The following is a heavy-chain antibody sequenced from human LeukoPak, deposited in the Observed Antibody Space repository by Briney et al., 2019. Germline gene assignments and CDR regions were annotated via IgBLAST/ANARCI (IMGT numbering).Heavy chain of an antibody. CDR3: ATRELVQDYYYMDV. CDR1: GYTFTSFS. V-gene: IGHV1-18*01. D-gene: IGHD6-13*01. J-gene: IGHJ6*03. CDR2: ISVYNGNT. Sequence: ASVKVSCKASGYTFTSFSITWVRQAPGQGLEWMGWISVYNGNTNYAQKLQGRVTMTTDTSTSTAYMELRSLRSDDTAVYYCATRELVQDYYYMDVWGKGTTVTVSS.